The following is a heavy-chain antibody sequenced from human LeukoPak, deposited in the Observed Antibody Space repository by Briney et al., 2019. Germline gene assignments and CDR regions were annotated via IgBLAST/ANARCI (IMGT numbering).Heavy chain of an antibody. CDR1: GFTFDDYA. V-gene: IGHV3-9*03. J-gene: IGHJ4*02. CDR3: AKGLVGSSIADFFDY. CDR2: ISWNSGSI. Sequence: GGSLRLSCAASGFTFDDYAMHWVRQAPGKGLEWVSGISWNSGSIVYADSVKGRFTISRDNAKNSLYLQMNSLRGEDMALYYCAKGLVGSSIADFFDYWGQGILVTVPS. D-gene: IGHD6-6*01.